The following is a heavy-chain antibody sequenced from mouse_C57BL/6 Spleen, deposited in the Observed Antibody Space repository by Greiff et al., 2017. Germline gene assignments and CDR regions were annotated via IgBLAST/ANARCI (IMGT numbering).Heavy chain of an antibody. Sequence: EVMLVESGGGLVQPGGSMKLSCAASGFTFSDAWMDWVRQSPEKGLEWVAEIRNKANNHATYYAESVKGRFTISRDDSKSSVYLQMNSLRAEDTGIYYCTPIYYGYDEYAMDYWGQGTSVTVSS. CDR3: TPIYYGYDEYAMDY. V-gene: IGHV6-6*01. CDR1: GFTFSDAW. CDR2: IRNKANNHAT. J-gene: IGHJ4*01. D-gene: IGHD2-2*01.